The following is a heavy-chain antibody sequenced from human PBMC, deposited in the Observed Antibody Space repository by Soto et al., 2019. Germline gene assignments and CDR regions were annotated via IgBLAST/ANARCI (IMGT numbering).Heavy chain of an antibody. Sequence: GASVKVSCKASGYTFTSSGISWVRQAPGQGPEWMGWISTYNGNTNYAQNLQGRVTMTTDTSTSTAYMELRGLRSDDTAAYYCARTVAGYFDYWGQGTLVTVSS. J-gene: IGHJ4*02. D-gene: IGHD6-19*01. CDR2: ISTYNGNT. CDR3: ARTVAGYFDY. CDR1: GYTFTSSG. V-gene: IGHV1-18*01.